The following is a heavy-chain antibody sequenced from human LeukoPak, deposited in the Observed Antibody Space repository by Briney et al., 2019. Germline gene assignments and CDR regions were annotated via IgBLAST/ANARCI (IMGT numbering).Heavy chain of an antibody. CDR3: ARGTVTSGYYYYGMDV. CDR2: IWYDGSNK. Sequence: PGGSLRLSCPASGFTFSSYGMHWVRQAPGKGLEWVAAIWYDGSNKNYADSVKGRFTISRDNSKNTLYLQMNSLRAEDTAVYYCARGTVTSGYYYYGMDVWGQGTTVTVSS. CDR1: GFTFSSYG. V-gene: IGHV3-33*01. J-gene: IGHJ6*02. D-gene: IGHD4-17*01.